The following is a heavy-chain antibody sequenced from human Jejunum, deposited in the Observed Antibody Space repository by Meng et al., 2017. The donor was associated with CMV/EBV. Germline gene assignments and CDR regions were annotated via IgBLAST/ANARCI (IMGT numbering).Heavy chain of an antibody. D-gene: IGHD2-15*01. CDR2: MNPNNGNT. J-gene: IGHJ6*02. CDR3: LLTPRRVGHGMDV. CDR1: GYTVTSSD. Sequence: ASGYTVTSSDINWVRQATGQGVEWMGWMNPNNGNTGYGQKFQGRVTLTRNTAISTAYMELSSLRSEDTAVYYCLLTPRRVGHGMDVWGQGTTVTVSS. V-gene: IGHV1-8*01.